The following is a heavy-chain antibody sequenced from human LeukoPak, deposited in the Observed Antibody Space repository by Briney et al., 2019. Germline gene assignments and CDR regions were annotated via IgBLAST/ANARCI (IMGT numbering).Heavy chain of an antibody. J-gene: IGHJ4*02. Sequence: GASVKVSCKASGGTFSSYAISWVRQAPGQGLEWMGWINPNSGGTNYAQKFQGRVTMTRDTSISTAYMELSRLRSDDTAVYYCVRCSSTSCYMVEFDYWGQGTLVTVSS. D-gene: IGHD2-2*02. CDR3: VRCSSTSCYMVEFDY. CDR2: INPNSGGT. V-gene: IGHV1-2*02. CDR1: GGTFSSYA.